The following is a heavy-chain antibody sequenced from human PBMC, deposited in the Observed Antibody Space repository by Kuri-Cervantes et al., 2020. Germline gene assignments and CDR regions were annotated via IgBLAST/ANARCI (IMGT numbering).Heavy chain of an antibody. D-gene: IGHD6-13*01. V-gene: IGHV4-34*01. CDR3: ARELRYSSSWYTHNWFDP. Sequence: SQTLSLTCAVYGGSFSGYYWSWIRQPPGKGLEWIGEINHSGSTYYNPSLKSRVTISVDTSKNQFSLKLSSVTAADTAVYYCARELRYSSSWYTHNWFDPWGQGTLVTVSS. CDR1: GGSFSGYY. J-gene: IGHJ5*02. CDR2: INHSGST.